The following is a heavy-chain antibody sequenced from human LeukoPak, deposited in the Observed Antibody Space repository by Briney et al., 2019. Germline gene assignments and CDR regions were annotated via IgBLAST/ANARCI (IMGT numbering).Heavy chain of an antibody. CDR3: ARGLDTAMVFDY. CDR2: IYHSGSA. CDR1: GGSISSGGYS. D-gene: IGHD5-18*01. Sequence: SETLSLTCAVSGGSISSGGYSWSWIRQPPGKRLEWIGYIYHSGSAYYNPSLKSRVTISVDRSKNQFSLKLSSVTAADTAVYYCARGLDTAMVFDYWGQGTLVTVSS. V-gene: IGHV4-30-2*01. J-gene: IGHJ4*02.